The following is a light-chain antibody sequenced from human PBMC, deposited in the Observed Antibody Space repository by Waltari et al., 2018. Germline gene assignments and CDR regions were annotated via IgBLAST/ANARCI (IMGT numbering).Light chain of an antibody. J-gene: IGLJ2*01. CDR3: QVRYSGTDQVV. Sequence: SYVLTQPPSVSVAPGQTARISCGGNKIGSKSVHWYQQKPGQAPVLVIYYDDRRPSGVPERFSGSNSGSTAALTISRVEAGDEADYYCQVRYSGTDQVVFGGGTQLTVL. CDR1: KIGSKS. V-gene: IGLV3-21*01. CDR2: YDD.